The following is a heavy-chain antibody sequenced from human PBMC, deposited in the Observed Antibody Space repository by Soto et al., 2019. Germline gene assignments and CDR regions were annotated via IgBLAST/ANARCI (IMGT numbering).Heavy chain of an antibody. J-gene: IGHJ6*02. V-gene: IGHV6-1*01. CDR3: AGTTALHWDHMDV. CDR2: TYYRSRWYN. Sequence: SQTLSLTCAISGDSVSSNSAAWNWIRRSPSGGLEWLGRTYYRSRWYNDYAVSVRSRITINPDTSKNQFSLHLNSVTPEDTAVYYCAGTTALHWDHMDVWGRGTSVPGS. CDR1: GDSVSSNSAA. D-gene: IGHD1-7*01.